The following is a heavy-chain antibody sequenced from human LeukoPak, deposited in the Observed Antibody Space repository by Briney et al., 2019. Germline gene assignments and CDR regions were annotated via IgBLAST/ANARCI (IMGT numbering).Heavy chain of an antibody. CDR2: INPRGGRA. V-gene: IGHV1-46*01. D-gene: IGHD3-10*01. CDR3: ARDYHGSGSLTTFDY. J-gene: IGHJ4*02. CDR1: GYTFTKCY. Sequence: GASVKVSCKASGYTFTKCYMDWVRQVPGQGREWMGLINPRGGRASSAQKFQGRVTLTRDTSTSTVCMELSRLRSEDTALYYCARDYHGSGSLTTFDYWGQGTLVTVSS.